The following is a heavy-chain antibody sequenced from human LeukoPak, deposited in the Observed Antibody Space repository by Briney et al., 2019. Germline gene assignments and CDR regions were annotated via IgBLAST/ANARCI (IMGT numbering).Heavy chain of an antibody. CDR1: GGSIISSSYY. D-gene: IGHD4-23*01. CDR2: IYYSGVT. V-gene: IGHV4-39*07. Sequence: SETLSLTCTVSGGSIISSSYYWGWVRQPPGKGLEWIGNIYYSGVTHYNPSLESRVTISLDMSKNQFSLKLSSVTAADTAVYYCARSGGNSPNYYFDYWGQGTLVTVSS. CDR3: ARSGGNSPNYYFDY. J-gene: IGHJ4*02.